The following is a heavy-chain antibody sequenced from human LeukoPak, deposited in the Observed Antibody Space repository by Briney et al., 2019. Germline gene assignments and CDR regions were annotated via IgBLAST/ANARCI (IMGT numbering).Heavy chain of an antibody. J-gene: IGHJ4*02. D-gene: IGHD3-9*01. CDR3: ARRTYDIMTQTKDAFDH. V-gene: IGHV3-7*01. Sequence: GGSLRLSCAGSGFTFSSYWMSWVRQAPGKGLEWVAYIRQGGSEKYYVDSVKGRFTISRDNARDSQYLQMNSLRVEDTAVYYCARRTYDIMTQTKDAFDHWGQGILVTVSS. CDR1: GFTFSSYW. CDR2: IRQGGSEK.